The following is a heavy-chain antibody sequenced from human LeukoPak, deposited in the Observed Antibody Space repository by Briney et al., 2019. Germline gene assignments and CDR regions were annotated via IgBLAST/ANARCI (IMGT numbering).Heavy chain of an antibody. CDR2: INGSGGRT. D-gene: IGHD3-10*01. CDR3: ARDSGSSLDY. J-gene: IGHJ4*02. V-gene: IGHV3-23*01. CDR1: GFTFSSYA. Sequence: GGTLRLSCAASGFTFSSYAMTWVRQAPGKGLEWVSDINGSGGRTNYADSVKGRFTISRDNSKNTLYLQMNSLRAEDTAVYYCARDSGSSLDYWGQGTLVTVSS.